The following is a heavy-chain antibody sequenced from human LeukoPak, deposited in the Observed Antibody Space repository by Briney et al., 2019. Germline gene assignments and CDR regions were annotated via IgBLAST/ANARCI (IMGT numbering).Heavy chain of an antibody. J-gene: IGHJ3*02. D-gene: IGHD6-19*01. CDR1: GFTFSRYG. CDR3: AKGDYSSGLDVFDI. V-gene: IGHV3-30*18. Sequence: GGSLRLSCAASGFTFSRYGMHWVRQAPGKGLQWVAVISYDGSDKYYADSVTGRFTISRDNSKNTLYLQMNSLRPGDTAVYYCAKGDYSSGLDVFDIWGQGTMVTGSS. CDR2: ISYDGSDK.